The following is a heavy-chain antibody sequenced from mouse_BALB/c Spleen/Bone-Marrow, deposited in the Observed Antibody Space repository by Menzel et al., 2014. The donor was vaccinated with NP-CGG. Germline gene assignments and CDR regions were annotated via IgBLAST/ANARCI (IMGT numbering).Heavy chain of an antibody. V-gene: IGHV5-6-3*01. Sequence: EVHLVESGGGLVQPGGSLKLSCAASGFTFXSYGMSWVRQTPDKRLELVASINSNGGSTYYPDSVKGRFTISRDNAKNTLSLQMSSLKSEDTAMYYCARGNYGNYVDYFDYWGQGTTLTVSS. CDR2: INSNGGST. J-gene: IGHJ2*01. CDR3: ARGNYGNYVDYFDY. D-gene: IGHD2-1*01. CDR1: GFTFXSYG.